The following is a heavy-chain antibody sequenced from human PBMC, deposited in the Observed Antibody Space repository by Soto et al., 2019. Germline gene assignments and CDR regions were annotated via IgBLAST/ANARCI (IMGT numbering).Heavy chain of an antibody. Sequence: QITLKESGPTLVKVTQTVTLTCTFSGFSLSSTGVGVGWIRQPPGKALEGLALINWNDDKRYNPSLKSRLTIIKDTSKHQVVLTITNMVPVDTAAYYCARSGHNSGFFYYDYWGQGTLVTVSS. D-gene: IGHD3-22*01. CDR1: GFSLSSTGVG. V-gene: IGHV2-5*01. CDR2: INWNDDK. J-gene: IGHJ4*02. CDR3: ARSGHNSGFFYYDY.